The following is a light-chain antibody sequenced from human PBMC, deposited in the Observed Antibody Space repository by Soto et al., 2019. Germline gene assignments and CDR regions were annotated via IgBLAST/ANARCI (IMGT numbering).Light chain of an antibody. J-gene: IGKJ4*01. CDR3: QQANSFPVT. CDR1: QGIRNW. V-gene: IGKV1-12*01. Sequence: DIQMTQSPSSVSASVGDRVTITCRASQGIRNWLAWYQQKPGKAPKLLIYAASSFQSGIPSRFVGSGSATDFSLTISSLQTEDFATDYWQQANSFPVTFGGGTRIEMK. CDR2: AAS.